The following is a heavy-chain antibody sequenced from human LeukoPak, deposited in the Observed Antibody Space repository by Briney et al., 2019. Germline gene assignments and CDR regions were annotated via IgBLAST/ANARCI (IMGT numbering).Heavy chain of an antibody. CDR3: AREYGGNSFDY. J-gene: IGHJ4*02. CDR2: INPSGGST. CDR1: GYTFTSYY. D-gene: IGHD4-23*01. V-gene: IGHV1-46*01. Sequence: ASVKVSCKASGYTFTSYYMYWVRQAPGQGLEWMGIINPSGGSTNYAQKFQGRVTMNRDTSTGTVYMELSSLRSEDTAVYYCAREYGGNSFDYWGQGTLVTVSS.